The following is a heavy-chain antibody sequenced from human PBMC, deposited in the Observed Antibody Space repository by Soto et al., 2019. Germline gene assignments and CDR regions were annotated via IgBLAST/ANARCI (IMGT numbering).Heavy chain of an antibody. D-gene: IGHD6-6*01. CDR3: ARRAFGSSRSFDI. CDR2: ISDGGDLT. V-gene: IGHV3-23*01. Sequence: GGSLRLSCTGSGFAFSSHPMSWVRQAPERGLEWVSGISDGGDLTYNADSVRGRFTISRDNSKNTLFLQMNSLRVEDTAVYYCARRAFGSSRSFDIWGQGTMVTVSS. J-gene: IGHJ3*02. CDR1: GFAFSSHP.